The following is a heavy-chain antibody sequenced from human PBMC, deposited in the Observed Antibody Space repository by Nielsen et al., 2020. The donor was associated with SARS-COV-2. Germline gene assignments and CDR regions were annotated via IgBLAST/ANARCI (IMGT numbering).Heavy chain of an antibody. J-gene: IGHJ4*02. CDR2: IYYTGST. CDR1: GGSISSRSYY. Sequence: SETLSLTCTVSGGSISSRSYYWSWIRQPPGKGLEWIGYIYYTGSTNYNPSLKSRVTISADTSKNQFSLKLSSVTAADTAVYYCAREGGYNYIYYPAYWGQGILVTVSA. CDR3: AREGGYNYIYYPAY. V-gene: IGHV4-61*01. D-gene: IGHD5-18*01.